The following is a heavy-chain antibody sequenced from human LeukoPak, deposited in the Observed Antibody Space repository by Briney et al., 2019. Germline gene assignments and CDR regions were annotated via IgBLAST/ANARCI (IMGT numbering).Heavy chain of an antibody. CDR3: ARDWASTRVSGIAFDI. V-gene: IGHV1-2*02. Sequence: ASVKVSCKASGYTFTGYYMHWVRQAPGQGLEWMGWINPNSGGTNYAQKFQGRVTMTRDTSISTAYMELSRLRSDDTAVYYCARDWASTRVSGIAFDIWGQGTMVTVSS. CDR2: INPNSGGT. J-gene: IGHJ3*02. CDR1: GYTFTGYY. D-gene: IGHD3-16*01.